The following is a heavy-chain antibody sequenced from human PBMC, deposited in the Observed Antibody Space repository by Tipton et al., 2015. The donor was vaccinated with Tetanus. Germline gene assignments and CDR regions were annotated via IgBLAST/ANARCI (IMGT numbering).Heavy chain of an antibody. CDR3: ARGVEFGHNGMDV. Sequence: QSGPEVKQPGDSVKVSCKASGYSFISHDIFWVRQATGQGLEWLGWMNPKGGTIGSAQKFQGRFTMTRDTSINTAYMELTSLTSEDTAVYYCARGVEFGHNGMDVWGQGTTVTVSS. V-gene: IGHV1-8*01. CDR2: MNPKGGTI. J-gene: IGHJ6*02. CDR1: GYSFISHD. D-gene: IGHD3-16*01.